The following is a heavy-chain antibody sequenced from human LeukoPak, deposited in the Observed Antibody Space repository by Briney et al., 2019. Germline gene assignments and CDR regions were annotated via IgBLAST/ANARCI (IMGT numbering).Heavy chain of an antibody. D-gene: IGHD2-15*01. J-gene: IGHJ6*02. CDR3: AKVIAHLSYAMDV. V-gene: IGHV3-9*01. Sequence: GRSLRLSCAASGFTFDDYAMHWVRHPPGKGLEWVAGISRDSRVTGYADSVKGRSTISRDSGEKFVYLQMNSLRTEDTALYYCAKVIAHLSYAMDVWGQGTTVTVSS. CDR2: ISRDSRVT. CDR1: GFTFDDYA.